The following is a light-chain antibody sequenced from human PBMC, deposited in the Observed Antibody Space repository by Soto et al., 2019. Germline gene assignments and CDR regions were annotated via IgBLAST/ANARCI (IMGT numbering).Light chain of an antibody. V-gene: IGKV1-8*01. J-gene: IGKJ2*01. CDR2: AAS. CDR1: QGISSY. Sequence: AIRMTQSPSSFSASTGDRVTITCRASQGISSYLAWYQQKPGKAPKLLVYAASTLQYGVPSRLSGSGSGTDFTLTISCLQSEDFATYFCQQYYTYPQTFGQGTKLEIK. CDR3: QQYYTYPQT.